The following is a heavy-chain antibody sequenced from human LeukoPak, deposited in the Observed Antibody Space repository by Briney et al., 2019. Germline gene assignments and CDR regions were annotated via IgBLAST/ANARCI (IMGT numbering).Heavy chain of an antibody. CDR1: GFHLSYYW. CDR2: FDAEDSIT. J-gene: IGHJ4*02. CDR3: ARGTPLYSSSWPFDY. V-gene: IGHV3-74*01. Sequence: GGPLTLSCAASGFHLSYYWMHWVRQCPGKGLVWIYTFDAEDSITRHADSVKGRFTISRDNAKNTLYLQMNSLRAEDTAVYYCARGTPLYSSSWPFDYWGQRTLVTVSS. D-gene: IGHD6-13*01.